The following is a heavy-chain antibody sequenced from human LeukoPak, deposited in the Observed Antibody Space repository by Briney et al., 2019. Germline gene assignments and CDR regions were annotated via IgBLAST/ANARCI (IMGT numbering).Heavy chain of an antibody. D-gene: IGHD6-19*01. CDR2: MSYDGSNK. V-gene: IGHV3-30-3*01. J-gene: IGHJ4*02. Sequence: GRSLRLSCAASGFTFSNYAMHWVRQAPGKGLEWVALMSYDGSNKFYADSVKGRFTISRDNSKSTLSLQMNSLRDEDTAVYYCARDGGSSGTYYASWGQGTLVTVSS. CDR1: GFTFSNYA. CDR3: ARDGGSSGTYYAS.